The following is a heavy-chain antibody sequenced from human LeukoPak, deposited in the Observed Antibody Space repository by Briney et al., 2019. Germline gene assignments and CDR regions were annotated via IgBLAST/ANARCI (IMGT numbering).Heavy chain of an antibody. CDR3: ARGRIAARRSHPYNWFDP. V-gene: IGHV4-34*01. CDR2: INHSGST. J-gene: IGHJ5*02. D-gene: IGHD6-6*01. Sequence: SETLSLTCAVYGGSFSGYYWSWIRQPPGKGPEWIGEINHSGSTNYNPSLKSRVTISVDTSKNQFSLKLSSVTAADTAVYYCARGRIAARRSHPYNWFDPWGQGTLVTVSS. CDR1: GGSFSGYY.